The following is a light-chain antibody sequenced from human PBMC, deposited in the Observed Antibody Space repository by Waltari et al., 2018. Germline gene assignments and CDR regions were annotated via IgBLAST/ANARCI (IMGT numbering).Light chain of an antibody. J-gene: IGKJ3*01. CDR3: QQYNNWPPLFT. V-gene: IGKV3D-15*01. Sequence: EIVMTQSPATLSVSLGYSATLSCRASQSVSSNLAWYQQKPGQAPRLLIYGASTRATGIPARFSGTGSETEFTLTISSLQSEDFAVYYCQQYNNWPPLFTFGPGTKVDMK. CDR2: GAS. CDR1: QSVSSN.